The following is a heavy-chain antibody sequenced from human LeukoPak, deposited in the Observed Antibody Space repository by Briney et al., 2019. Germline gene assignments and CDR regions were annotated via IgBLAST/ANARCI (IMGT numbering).Heavy chain of an antibody. V-gene: IGHV3-30*02. CDR1: VFTFTSCG. CDR3: ARDQWELHNYFDY. CDR2: VRYDGVTK. D-gene: IGHD1-26*01. J-gene: IGHJ4*02. Sequence: GGSLRLSCASSVFTFTSCGMHWVRQAPGRGLEGVAFVRYDGVTKHYADSVKGRFTISRDNAKNSLYLQMNSLRAEDTAVYYCARDQWELHNYFDYWGQGTLVTVSS.